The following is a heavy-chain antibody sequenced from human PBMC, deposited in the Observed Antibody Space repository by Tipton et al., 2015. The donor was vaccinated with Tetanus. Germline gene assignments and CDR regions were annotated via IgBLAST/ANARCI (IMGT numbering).Heavy chain of an antibody. CDR1: GGSISSGGYY. CDR2: IYYSGST. V-gene: IGHV4-31*03. D-gene: IGHD6-6*01. CDR3: ARCQARGARGWNYFDY. J-gene: IGHJ4*02. Sequence: TLSLTCTVSGGSISSGGYYWTWIRQQPGKGLEWSGDIYYSGSTYYNPSLKSRVSISVDTSNNQFSVNMNSVTAADPAVYYSARCQARGARGWNYFDYWGQGALVTVSS.